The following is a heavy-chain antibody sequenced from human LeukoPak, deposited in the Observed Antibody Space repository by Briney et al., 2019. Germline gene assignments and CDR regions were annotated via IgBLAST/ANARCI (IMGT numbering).Heavy chain of an antibody. V-gene: IGHV4-39*07. CDR3: ARDGSDNWGLFDN. Sequence: SSETLSLTCSVSGGSISGTSNCWGWIRQPPGKGPEWIGSHYHTGRIYHNPSLNSRVTISVDTSKNQFSLKLSSVTDADTAVYYCARDGSDNWGLFDNWGRGTLVTVSS. J-gene: IGHJ4*02. CDR1: GGSISGTSNC. D-gene: IGHD1-1*01. CDR2: HYHTGRI.